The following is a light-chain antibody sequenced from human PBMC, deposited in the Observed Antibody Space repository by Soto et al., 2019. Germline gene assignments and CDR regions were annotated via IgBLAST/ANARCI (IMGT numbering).Light chain of an antibody. CDR3: QQYNNWPRT. V-gene: IGKV3-15*01. CDR1: QSVNSN. J-gene: IGKJ1*01. Sequence: DIVLTQSPATLSLSPGERATLSCRSSQSVNSNLAWYQQKAGQAPRLLIYGTSTRATGIPARFSGSGSGTDCTLTISSLQLEDFAVYYCQQYNNWPRTLGQGTKVDIK. CDR2: GTS.